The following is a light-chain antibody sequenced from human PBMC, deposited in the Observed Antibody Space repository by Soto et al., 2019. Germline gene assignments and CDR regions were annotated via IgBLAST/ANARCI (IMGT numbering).Light chain of an antibody. V-gene: IGKV3-11*01. CDR3: QQRSNWPRNT. CDR1: QSVSSY. Sequence: EIVLTQSPATLSLSPGERATLSCRASQSVSSYLAWYQQKPGQAPRLLIYDASNRATGIPARFSGSGSGTDFTLTISSLEPEDFAVYYCQQRSNWPRNTFGQGTRLEN. J-gene: IGKJ5*01. CDR2: DAS.